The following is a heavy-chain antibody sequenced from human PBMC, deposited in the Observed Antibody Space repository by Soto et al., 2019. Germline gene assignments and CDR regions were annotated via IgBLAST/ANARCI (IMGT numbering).Heavy chain of an antibody. CDR3: VRDLLGSGGHFDY. CDR1: GFIFSSFG. CDR2: IWYDGSNT. D-gene: IGHD7-27*01. Sequence: GGSLRLSCAASGFIFSSFGMHWVRQAPGKVLEWVAHIWYDGSNTYYADSVKGRFTISRDNSRNTVYLQMNSLRAEDTAVYHCVRDLLGSGGHFDYWGQGTPVTVSS. V-gene: IGHV3-33*01. J-gene: IGHJ4*02.